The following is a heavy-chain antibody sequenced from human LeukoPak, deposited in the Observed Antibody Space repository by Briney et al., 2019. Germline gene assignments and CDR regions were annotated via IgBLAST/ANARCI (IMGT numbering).Heavy chain of an antibody. J-gene: IGHJ6*03. CDR1: GFTFSSYV. V-gene: IGHV3-30*04. Sequence: GGSLRLSCAASGFTFSSYVMHWVRQAPGKGLEWVAIISYDGSNKYYADSVKGRFTISRDNSKNTLYLQMNSLRAEDTAVYYCVGYGSGSYYNYYMDVWGKGTTVTVSS. D-gene: IGHD3-10*01. CDR3: VGYGSGSYYNYYMDV. CDR2: ISYDGSNK.